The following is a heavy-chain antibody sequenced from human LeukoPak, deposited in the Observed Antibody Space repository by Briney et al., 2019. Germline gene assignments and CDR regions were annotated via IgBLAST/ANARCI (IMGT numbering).Heavy chain of an antibody. CDR3: AREGAARPVDY. CDR2: IYYSGST. CDR1: GGSISSSYYY. Sequence: SETLSLTCTVSGGSISSSYYYWGWIRQPPGKGLEWIGSIYYSGSTYYNPSLKSRVTISVDTSKNQFSLKLSSVTAADTAVYYCAREGAARPVDYWGQGTLVTVSS. V-gene: IGHV4-39*07. D-gene: IGHD6-6*01. J-gene: IGHJ4*02.